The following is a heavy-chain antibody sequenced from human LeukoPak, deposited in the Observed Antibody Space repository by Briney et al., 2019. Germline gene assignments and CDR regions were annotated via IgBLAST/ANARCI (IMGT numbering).Heavy chain of an antibody. CDR1: GITLSNYG. Sequence: HSGGSLRLSCAVSGITLSNYGMSWVRQAPGKGLEWVAGISGSGGSTNYADSVKGRFTISRDNRKNTLYLQMNSLRVEDTAVYFCAKRGVVIRVILVGFHKEAYYFDSWGQGALVTVSS. D-gene: IGHD3-22*01. CDR3: AKRGVVIRVILVGFHKEAYYFDS. J-gene: IGHJ4*02. CDR2: ISGSGGST. V-gene: IGHV3-23*01.